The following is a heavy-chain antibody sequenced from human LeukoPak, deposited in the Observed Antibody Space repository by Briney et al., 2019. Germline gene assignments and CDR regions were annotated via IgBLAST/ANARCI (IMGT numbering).Heavy chain of an antibody. CDR1: GYTFTSYG. CDR2: ISAYNGNT. D-gene: IGHD6-19*01. CDR3: ARDGIGWYSLTPQDY. J-gene: IGHJ4*02. V-gene: IGHV1-18*01. Sequence: ASVKVSCKASGYTFTSYGISWVRQAPGQGLEWMGWISAYNGNTNYAQKLQGRVTMTTDTSTSTAYMELRSLRSDDTAVYYCARDGIGWYSLTPQDYWGQGTLVTVSS.